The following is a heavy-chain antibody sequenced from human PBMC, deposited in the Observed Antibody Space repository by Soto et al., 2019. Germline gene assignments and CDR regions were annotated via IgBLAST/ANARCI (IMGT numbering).Heavy chain of an antibody. J-gene: IGHJ4*02. CDR1: GGSISSYY. V-gene: IGHV4-59*01. Sequence: SETLSLTCTVSGGSISSYYWSWIRRPPGKGLEWIGYIYYSGSTNYNPSLKSRVTISVDTSKNQFSLKLSSVTAADTAVYYCARVDYYDSSGYSAPPQVLNYFDYWGQGTLVTVSS. CDR3: ARVDYYDSSGYSAPPQVLNYFDY. D-gene: IGHD3-22*01. CDR2: IYYSGST.